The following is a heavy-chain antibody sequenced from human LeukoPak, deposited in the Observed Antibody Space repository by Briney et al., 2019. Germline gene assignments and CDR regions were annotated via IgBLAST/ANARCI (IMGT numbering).Heavy chain of an antibody. Sequence: GGSLRLSCAASGFTFSSYAMHWVRQAPGKGLEWVAVISYDGSNKYYADSVKGRFTISRDNSKNTLYLQMNSLRAEDTAVYYCARDLVRYSYGYGGDAFDIWGQGTMVTVSS. D-gene: IGHD5-18*01. CDR1: GFTFSSYA. CDR3: ARDLVRYSYGYGGDAFDI. J-gene: IGHJ3*02. V-gene: IGHV3-30*04. CDR2: ISYDGSNK.